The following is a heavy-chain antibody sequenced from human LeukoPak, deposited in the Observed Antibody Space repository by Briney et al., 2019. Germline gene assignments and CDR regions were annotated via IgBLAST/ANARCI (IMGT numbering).Heavy chain of an antibody. CDR2: ISGSGGST. V-gene: IGHV3-23*01. CDR1: GFTFSSYA. CDR3: ARDGRDYGDEDAFDI. Sequence: PGGSLRLSCAASGFTFSSYAMSWVRQAPGKGLEWVSAISGSGGSTYYADSVKGRFTISRDNSKNTLYLQMNSLRAEDTAVYYCARDGRDYGDEDAFDIWGQGTMVTVSS. J-gene: IGHJ3*02. D-gene: IGHD4-17*01.